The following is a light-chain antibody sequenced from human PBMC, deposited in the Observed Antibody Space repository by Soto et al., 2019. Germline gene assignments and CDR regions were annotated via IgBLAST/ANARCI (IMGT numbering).Light chain of an antibody. CDR1: SSDIGGYNY. V-gene: IGLV2-14*01. Sequence: ALAQPASVSGSPGQSITISCTGTSSDIGGYNYASWYQQHPGKAPKLMIYDVRNRPSGVSNRFSGSKSVNTASLTISGLQAEDEADYYCSSYTTISTYVFGTGTKVTVL. CDR2: DVR. CDR3: SSYTTISTYV. J-gene: IGLJ1*01.